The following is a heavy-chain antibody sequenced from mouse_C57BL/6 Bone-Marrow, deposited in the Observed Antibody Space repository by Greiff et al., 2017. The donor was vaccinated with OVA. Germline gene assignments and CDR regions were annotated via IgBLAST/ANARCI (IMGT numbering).Heavy chain of an antibody. CDR1: GYSFTDYN. Sequence: VQLMESGPELVKPGASVKLSCKASGYSFTDYNMTWVKQSNGKSLEWIGVINPNYGTTSYNQKFKGKTTLTVDQSSSTAYMQLNRLTSEDSAVYYSARWTAWFAYWGQGTLVTVST. CDR2: INPNYGTT. J-gene: IGHJ3*01. V-gene: IGHV1-39*01. CDR3: ARWTAWFAY.